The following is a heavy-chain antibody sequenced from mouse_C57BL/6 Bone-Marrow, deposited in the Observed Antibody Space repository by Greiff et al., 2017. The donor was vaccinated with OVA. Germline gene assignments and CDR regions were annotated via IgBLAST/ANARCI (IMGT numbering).Heavy chain of an antibody. CDR2: ISYDGSN. Sequence: EVQVVESGPGLVKPSQSLSLTCSVTGYSITSGYYWNWIRQFPGNKLEWMGYISYDGSNNYNPSLKNRISITRDTSKNQFFLKLNSVTTEDTATYYCARGGGFSYAMDYWGQGTSVTVSS. J-gene: IGHJ4*01. CDR3: ARGGGFSYAMDY. V-gene: IGHV3-6*01. CDR1: GYSITSGYY.